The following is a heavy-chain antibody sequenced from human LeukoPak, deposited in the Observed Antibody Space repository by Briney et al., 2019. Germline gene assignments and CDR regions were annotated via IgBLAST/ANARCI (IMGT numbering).Heavy chain of an antibody. J-gene: IGHJ6*03. Sequence: GASVKVSCKTSGYNFIANSIHWVRQAPGQGLEWMGWVNPNSGGTDYAQKFQGRITMTRETSISTAYMELNSLRSDDTAVYYCARGDMVRGLYYMDVWGRGTTVTVSS. CDR2: VNPNSGGT. CDR3: ARGDMVRGLYYMDV. CDR1: GYNFIANS. D-gene: IGHD3-10*01. V-gene: IGHV1-2*02.